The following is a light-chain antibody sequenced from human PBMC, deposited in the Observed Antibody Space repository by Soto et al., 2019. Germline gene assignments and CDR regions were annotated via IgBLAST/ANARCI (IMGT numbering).Light chain of an antibody. J-gene: IGLJ1*01. CDR2: GNN. CDR3: QSYDSSLSGFV. CDR1: SSNIGADYH. V-gene: IGLV1-40*01. Sequence: QSVLTQPPSVSGAPGQRVTISCTGSSSNIGADYHVHWYQQVPGTAPKLLIYGNNNRPSGVPDRFSGSKSGTSASLAITGLQAEDEADYYCQSYDSSLSGFVFGTGNKLTVL.